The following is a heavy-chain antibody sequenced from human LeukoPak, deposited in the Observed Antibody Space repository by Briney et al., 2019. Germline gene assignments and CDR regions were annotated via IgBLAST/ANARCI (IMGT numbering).Heavy chain of an antibody. V-gene: IGHV4-38-2*01. D-gene: IGHD2/OR15-2a*01. CDR2: FNHGGST. Sequence: AEILSLTCAVSGYFISSGYYWGWIRQPPGKGLEWIGSFNHGGSTYYNPSLKSRVTISVDTSKNQISLRLTSVTAADTAVYYCARTLDYFLSYYMDVWGKGTTVTVSS. J-gene: IGHJ6*03. CDR3: ARTLDYFLSYYMDV. CDR1: GYFISSGYY.